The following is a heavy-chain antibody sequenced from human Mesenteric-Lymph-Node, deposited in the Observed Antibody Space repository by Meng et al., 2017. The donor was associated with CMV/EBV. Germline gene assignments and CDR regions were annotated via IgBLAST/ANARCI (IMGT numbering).Heavy chain of an antibody. CDR3: ARDRPSGRLVPYYGMDV. CDR2: INGDGKST. J-gene: IGHJ6*02. Sequence: GESLKISCAASGFTFGKYWMHWVRQVSGKGLVWVSRINGDGKSTNYADSVKGRFTISRDNAKNTLYLQMNSLRAEDTAVYYCARDRPSGRLVPYYGMDVWGQGTTVTVSS. D-gene: IGHD3-9*01. V-gene: IGHV3-74*01. CDR1: GFTFGKYW.